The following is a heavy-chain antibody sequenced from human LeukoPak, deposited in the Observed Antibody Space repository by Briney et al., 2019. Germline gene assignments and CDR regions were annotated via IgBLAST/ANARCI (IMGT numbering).Heavy chain of an antibody. V-gene: IGHV3-30*02. Sequence: GGSLRLSCAPSGFTFSSYGMPWVGKAPAKGLGWVAFIRYDGSNKYYADSVKGRFTISRDNSKNTLYLQMNSLRAEDTAVYYCAKDRATIRGYFDYWGQGTLVTVSS. CDR2: IRYDGSNK. D-gene: IGHD5-24*01. CDR3: AKDRATIRGYFDY. J-gene: IGHJ4*02. CDR1: GFTFSSYG.